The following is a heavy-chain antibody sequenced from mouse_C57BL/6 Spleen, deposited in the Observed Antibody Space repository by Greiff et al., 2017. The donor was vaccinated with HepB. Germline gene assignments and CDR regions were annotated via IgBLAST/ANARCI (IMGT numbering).Heavy chain of an antibody. V-gene: IGHV5-9-1*02. CDR1: GFTFSSYA. CDR2: ISSGGDYI. CDR3: TRDGSSYAMDY. Sequence: EVKLVESGEGLVKPGGSLKLSCAASGFTFSSYAMSWVRQTPEKRLEWVAYISSGGDYIYYADTVKGRVTISRDNARNTLYLQMSRLKSEDTAMYYCTRDGSSYAMDYWGQGTSVTVSS. D-gene: IGHD1-1*01. J-gene: IGHJ4*01.